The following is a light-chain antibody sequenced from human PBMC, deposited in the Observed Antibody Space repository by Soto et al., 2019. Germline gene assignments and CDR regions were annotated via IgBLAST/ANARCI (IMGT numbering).Light chain of an antibody. V-gene: IGLV2-8*01. CDR1: SSDVGGYNY. Sequence: QSFLTQHPSASGSPGQSVTISCTGTSSDVGGYNYVSWYQQHPGKAPKLMIYEVTKRPSGVPDRFSGSKSGNTASLTVSGLQAEDEADYFCCSHAGDNTYVFGTGTKVTVL. CDR3: CSHAGDNTYV. CDR2: EVT. J-gene: IGLJ1*01.